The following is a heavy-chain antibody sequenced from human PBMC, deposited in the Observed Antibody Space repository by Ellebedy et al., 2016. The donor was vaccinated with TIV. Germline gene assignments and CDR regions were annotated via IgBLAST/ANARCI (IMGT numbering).Heavy chain of an antibody. CDR1: GFTFSNYA. J-gene: IGHJ4*02. D-gene: IGHD7-27*01. V-gene: IGHV3-23*01. CDR2: ISGSGNRT. Sequence: GESLKISCVASGFTFSNYAMSWVRQAPGKGLEWVSVISGSGNRTHYADSVKGRFTISRDNSKNTVFLQMNSLRAEDTAVYYCSTGDWGQGTLVTVSS. CDR3: STGD.